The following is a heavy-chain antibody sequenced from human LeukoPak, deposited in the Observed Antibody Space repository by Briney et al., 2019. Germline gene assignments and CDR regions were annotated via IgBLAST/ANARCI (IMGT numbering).Heavy chain of an antibody. CDR3: GRAF. V-gene: IGHV3-21*06. CDR2: ISYRSSHI. J-gene: IGHJ4*02. CDR1: GFTFSDCD. Sequence: GGSLRLSCTASGFTFSDCDMNWFRQAPGKGLEWVASISYRSSHIYYADSAKGRFTISRDNAKNSLYLQMNNLRAEDTAVYYCGRAFWGQGTLVTASS.